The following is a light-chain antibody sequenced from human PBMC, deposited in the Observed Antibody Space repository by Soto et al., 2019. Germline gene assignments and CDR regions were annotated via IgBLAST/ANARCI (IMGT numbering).Light chain of an antibody. J-gene: IGKJ1*01. V-gene: IGKV3-20*01. CDR3: QQYGGTPWT. CDR1: QSVSSN. CDR2: GAS. Sequence: TVLTQSPATLSVSPGETATLSCRARQSVSSNLGWYQQEPGQGPRLLIYGASSRAPGVAARFRRSGSGTDFSLTISLLEAEYFVLYYWQQYGGTPWTFGQGTKVDIK.